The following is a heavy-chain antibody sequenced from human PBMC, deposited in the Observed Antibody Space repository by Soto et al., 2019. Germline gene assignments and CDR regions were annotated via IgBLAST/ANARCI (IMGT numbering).Heavy chain of an antibody. Sequence: EVQLLESGGGLVQPGGSLRLSCVASGFTFSTHAMSWVRQAPGKGLEWVSSFSGSGGNTYYADSVKGRLTISRDDSKNTLYLQINSLRVEDTAAYYCAKDPPWTVGPLAMDVWGQGTTVTVSS. J-gene: IGHJ6*02. CDR1: GFTFSTHA. V-gene: IGHV3-23*01. CDR2: FSGSGGNT. D-gene: IGHD2-2*01. CDR3: AKDPPWTVGPLAMDV.